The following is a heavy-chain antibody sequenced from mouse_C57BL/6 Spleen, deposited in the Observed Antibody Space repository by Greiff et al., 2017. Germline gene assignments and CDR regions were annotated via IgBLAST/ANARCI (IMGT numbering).Heavy chain of an antibody. Sequence: VQLQQSGPELVKPGASVKISCKASGYAFSSSWLNWVKQRPGKGLEWIGRIYPGDGDTNYNGKFKGKATLTADESSSTAYMQLSSLTSEDSAVYFCARGAYGSSPSPMDYWGQGTSVTVSS. J-gene: IGHJ4*01. CDR3: ARGAYGSSPSPMDY. CDR2: IYPGDGDT. CDR1: GYAFSSSW. V-gene: IGHV1-82*01. D-gene: IGHD1-1*01.